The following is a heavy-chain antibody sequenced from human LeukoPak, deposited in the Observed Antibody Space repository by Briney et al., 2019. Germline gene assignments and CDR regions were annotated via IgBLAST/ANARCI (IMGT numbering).Heavy chain of an antibody. Sequence: GGSLRLSCGASGFTFSSYSMNWVRQAPGKGPEWVSSISSSSSYIYYADSVKGRFTISRDNAKNSLYLQMNSLRAEDTALYYCARGYGSGSYLYWGQGTLVSVSS. J-gene: IGHJ4*02. CDR3: ARGYGSGSYLY. CDR2: ISSSSSYI. CDR1: GFTFSSYS. D-gene: IGHD3-10*01. V-gene: IGHV3-21*04.